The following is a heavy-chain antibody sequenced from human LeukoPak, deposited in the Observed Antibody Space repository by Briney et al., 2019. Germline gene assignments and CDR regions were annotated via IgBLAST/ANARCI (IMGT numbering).Heavy chain of an antibody. V-gene: IGHV5-51*01. J-gene: IGHJ5*02. CDR2: IYPGDSDT. CDR3: ARQVPGCSGGSCYSGWFDP. D-gene: IGHD2-15*01. CDR1: GYSFTSYW. Sequence: PGESLKIPCKGSGYSFTSYWIGWVRQMPGKGLEWVGIIYPGDSDTRYSPSFQGQVTMSADKSISTAYLQWSSLKASDTAMYYCARQVPGCSGGSCYSGWFDPWGQGTLVTVSS.